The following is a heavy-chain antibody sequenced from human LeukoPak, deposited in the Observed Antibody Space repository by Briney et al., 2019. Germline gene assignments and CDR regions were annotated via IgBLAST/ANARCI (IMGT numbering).Heavy chain of an antibody. J-gene: IGHJ5*02. CDR1: GFTFSSYA. V-gene: IGHV3-30*04. CDR3: ARVHIAAAGIENWFDP. CDR2: ISYDGSNK. D-gene: IGHD6-13*01. Sequence: GRSLRLSCAASGFTFSSYAMHWVRQAPGKGLGWVAVISYDGSNKYYADSVKGRFTISRDNSKNTLYLQMNSLRAEDTAVYYCARVHIAAAGIENWFDPWGQGTLVTVSS.